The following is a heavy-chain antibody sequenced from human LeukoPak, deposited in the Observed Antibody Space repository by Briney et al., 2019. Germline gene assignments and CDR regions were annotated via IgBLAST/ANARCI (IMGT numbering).Heavy chain of an antibody. V-gene: IGHV5-51*01. J-gene: IGHJ4*02. CDR2: IYPGDSDI. D-gene: IGHD5-12*01. Sequence: TGESLKISCKGSGYSFTNYWIGWVRQMPGKGLEWMGIIYPGDSDIRYNPSFQGQVTISVDKSISTAYLQWSSLKASDTAMYYCARQHSGYDLGWTTVTPGPFDYWGQGTLVAVSS. CDR3: ARQHSGYDLGWTTVTPGPFDY. CDR1: GYSFTNYW.